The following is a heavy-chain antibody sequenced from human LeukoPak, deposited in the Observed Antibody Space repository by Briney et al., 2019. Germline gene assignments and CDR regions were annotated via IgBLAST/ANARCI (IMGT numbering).Heavy chain of an antibody. CDR3: ARLSKDTVVLQADMAHYFDY. CDR2: IYYSGST. D-gene: IGHD2-2*01. CDR1: GGSISGYY. Sequence: PSETLSLTCTVSGGSISGYYWSWIRQPPGKGLEFIGYIYYSGSTNYNPSLESRVTISVDTSKNQFSLKLRSVTAADTAVYDCARLSKDTVVLQADMAHYFDYWGQGTLVTVSS. J-gene: IGHJ4*02. V-gene: IGHV4-59*08.